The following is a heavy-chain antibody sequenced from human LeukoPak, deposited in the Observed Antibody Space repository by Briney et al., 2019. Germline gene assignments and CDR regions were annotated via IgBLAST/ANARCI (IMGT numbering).Heavy chain of an antibody. J-gene: IGHJ4*02. Sequence: SETLSLTCAVSGASISGSGYYWGWIRQPPGKGLEWIGNIYSSGSTYYNASLQSRVTISIDTSKNQFSLRLNSVTAADTAMYYCAKSGGYGLIDYWGQGARVTVSS. V-gene: IGHV4-39*01. CDR2: IYSSGST. D-gene: IGHD1-26*01. CDR3: AKSGGYGLIDY. CDR1: GASISGSGYY.